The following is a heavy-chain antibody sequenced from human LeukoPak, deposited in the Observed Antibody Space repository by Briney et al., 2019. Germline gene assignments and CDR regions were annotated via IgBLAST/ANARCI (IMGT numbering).Heavy chain of an antibody. CDR2: VSASGAST. D-gene: IGHD6-19*01. Sequence: GGSLRLSCAASGFRFSNYAMSWVRQAPGKGLEWVSGVSASGASTYSEDSVKGRFIISRDNSKNTVFLQMNSLRAEDTAVYYCARQHTGWYVDYWGQGILVTVSS. CDR3: ARQHTGWYVDY. V-gene: IGHV3-23*01. J-gene: IGHJ4*02. CDR1: GFRFSNYA.